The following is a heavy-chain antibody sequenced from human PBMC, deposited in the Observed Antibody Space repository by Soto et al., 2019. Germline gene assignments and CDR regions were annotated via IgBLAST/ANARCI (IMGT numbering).Heavy chain of an antibody. CDR2: ISSSSSTI. D-gene: IGHD4-17*01. V-gene: IGHV3-48*01. Sequence: EVQLVESGGGLVQPGGSLRLSCAASGFTFRSYSMNWVRQAPGKGLEWVSYISSSSSTIYYADSVKGRFTISRDNAKNSLYLQMNSLIAEDTAVYYCARDLNYGLCDYWGQGTLVTVSS. J-gene: IGHJ4*02. CDR1: GFTFRSYS. CDR3: ARDLNYGLCDY.